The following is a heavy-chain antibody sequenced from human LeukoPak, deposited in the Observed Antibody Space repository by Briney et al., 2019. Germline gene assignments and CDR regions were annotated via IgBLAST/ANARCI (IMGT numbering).Heavy chain of an antibody. Sequence: PSQTLSLTCTVSGGSISSGGYYWSWIRQHPGKGLEWIGYIYYSGSTYYNPSLKSRVTISVDTSKNQFSLKLSSVTAADTAVYYCAREGSPTGGRLSWFDPWGQGTLVTVSS. CDR1: GGSISSGGYY. V-gene: IGHV4-31*03. J-gene: IGHJ5*02. D-gene: IGHD7-27*01. CDR2: IYYSGST. CDR3: AREGSPTGGRLSWFDP.